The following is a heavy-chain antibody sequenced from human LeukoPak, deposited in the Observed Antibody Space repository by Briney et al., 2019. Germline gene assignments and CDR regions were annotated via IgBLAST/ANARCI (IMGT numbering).Heavy chain of an antibody. CDR2: INNDGSIT. Sequence: PGGSLRLSCAASEFTISRNWVHWVRQAPGKGLVWVSNINNDGSITTYADSVKGRFTISRDNVKNTLFLQMNSLGAEDTALYYCARGWNTTPRSGFDIWGLGTMVTVSS. J-gene: IGHJ3*02. V-gene: IGHV3-74*01. CDR3: ARGWNTTPRSGFDI. D-gene: IGHD1/OR15-1a*01. CDR1: EFTISRNW.